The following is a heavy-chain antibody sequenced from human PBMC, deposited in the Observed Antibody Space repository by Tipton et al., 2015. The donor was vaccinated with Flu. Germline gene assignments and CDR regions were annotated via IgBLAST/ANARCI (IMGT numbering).Heavy chain of an antibody. J-gene: IGHJ4*02. CDR2: ISYIGST. CDR1: GGSINTYF. Sequence: TLSFTCTVSGGSINTYFWSWIRQPPGKGLERIGYISYIGSTNYNPFLKSRVTTSVDMSKNQVSLKLTSVTAADTAVYYCTRHRMSGVDSWGQGILVTVSS. V-gene: IGHV4-59*12. CDR3: TRHRMSGVDS. D-gene: IGHD7-27*01.